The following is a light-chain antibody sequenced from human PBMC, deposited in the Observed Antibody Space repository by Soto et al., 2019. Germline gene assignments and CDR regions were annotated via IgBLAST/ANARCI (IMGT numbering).Light chain of an antibody. CDR3: QQYNNRPPIT. CDR1: QSVGSN. J-gene: IGKJ5*01. V-gene: IGKV3D-15*01. Sequence: EIVMTQSPVTLSASPGESATLSCRASQSVGSNLAWYQQRPGQAPRLLIYGASTRATGIPVRFSGSGSGTEVTLSISGVQSADFGVYLCQQYNNRPPITFGQGTRLEIK. CDR2: GAS.